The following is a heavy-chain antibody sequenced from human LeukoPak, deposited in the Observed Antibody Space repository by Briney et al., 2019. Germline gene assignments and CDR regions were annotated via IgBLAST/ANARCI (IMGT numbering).Heavy chain of an antibody. CDR3: AKAASASYSGC. J-gene: IGHJ4*02. CDR1: GSTFSSYA. V-gene: IGHV3-23*01. Sequence: GGSLRLSCAAAGSTFSSYAMSWVSQAPGEGLEWVSAISGSGGSTYYADSVRGRFTISRDNSRNTLFLQMTTLRADDTAVYYCAKAASASYSGCWGQGTLVTVSS. D-gene: IGHD3-3*01. CDR2: ISGSGGST.